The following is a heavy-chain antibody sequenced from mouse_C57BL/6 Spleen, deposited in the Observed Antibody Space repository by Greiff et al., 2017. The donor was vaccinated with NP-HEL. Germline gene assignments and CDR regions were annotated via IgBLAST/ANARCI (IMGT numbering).Heavy chain of an antibody. Sequence: EVQLQQSGPELVKPGASVKISCKASGYTFTDYYMNWVKQSHGKSLEWIGDINPNNGGTRYTQKFKGKATLTVDKSSSTAYMELRSLTSEDSAVYVCACDGYYYAMDYWGQGTSVTVSS. J-gene: IGHJ4*01. CDR1: GYTFTDYY. D-gene: IGHD2-3*01. CDR2: INPNNGGT. CDR3: ACDGYYYAMDY. V-gene: IGHV1-26*01.